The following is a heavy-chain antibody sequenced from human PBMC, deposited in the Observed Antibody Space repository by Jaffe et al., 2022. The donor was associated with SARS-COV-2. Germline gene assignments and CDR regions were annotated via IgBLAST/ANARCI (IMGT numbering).Heavy chain of an antibody. Sequence: EVQLVESGGGLVQPGGSLRLSCAASGFTFSSHWMHWVRQVPGKGLVWVSRINGAGTTTNYADSVKGRFTISRDNAKNTLYMQMSSLRAEDTAVYYCARDPRDDKNGPPDYWGQGTLVTVSS. J-gene: IGHJ4*02. CDR1: GFTFSSHW. CDR2: INGAGTTT. CDR3: ARDPRDDKNGPPDY. V-gene: IGHV3-74*01.